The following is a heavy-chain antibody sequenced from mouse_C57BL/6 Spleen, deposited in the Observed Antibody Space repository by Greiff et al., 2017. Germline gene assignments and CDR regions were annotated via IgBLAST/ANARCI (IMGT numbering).Heavy chain of an antibody. CDR3: AGTVYFDY. Sequence: EVQRVESGPGLVKPSQSLSLTCSVTGYSITSGYYWNWIRQFPGNKLEWMGYISYDGSNNYNPSLKNRISITRDTSKNQFFLKLNSVTTEDTATYYCAGTVYFDYWGQGTTLTVSS. V-gene: IGHV3-6*01. CDR2: ISYDGSN. J-gene: IGHJ2*01. D-gene: IGHD4-1*01. CDR1: GYSITSGYY.